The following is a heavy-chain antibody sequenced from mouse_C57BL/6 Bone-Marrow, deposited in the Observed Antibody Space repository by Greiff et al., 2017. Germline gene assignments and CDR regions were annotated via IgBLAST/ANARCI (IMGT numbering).Heavy chain of an antibody. V-gene: IGHV5-4*01. CDR2: ISDGGSYT. D-gene: IGHD2-4*01. CDR1: GFTFSSYA. J-gene: IGHJ3*01. Sequence: EVQGVESGGGLVKPGGSLKLSCAASGFTFSSYAMSWVRQTPEKRLEWVATISDGGSYTYYPDNVKGRFTISRDNAKNNLYLQMSHLKSEDTAMYYCASPIYYDYDGGWFAYWGQGTLVTVSA. CDR3: ASPIYYDYDGGWFAY.